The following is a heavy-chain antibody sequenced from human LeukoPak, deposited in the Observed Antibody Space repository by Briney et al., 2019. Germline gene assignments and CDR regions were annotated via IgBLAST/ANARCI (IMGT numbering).Heavy chain of an antibody. CDR3: AARKVRGVWFYLDY. CDR2: YDDNT. V-gene: IGHV3-23*01. CDR1: GFTVSAYA. Sequence: GVSLRLSCAASGFTVSAYAMAWVRQAPGKGLEWVSIYDDNTYYADSVKGRFAISTDNSKNTLYLQMNSLRVEDTAVYFCAARKVRGVWFYLDYRGQGTLVTVSS. J-gene: IGHJ4*02. D-gene: IGHD3-10*01.